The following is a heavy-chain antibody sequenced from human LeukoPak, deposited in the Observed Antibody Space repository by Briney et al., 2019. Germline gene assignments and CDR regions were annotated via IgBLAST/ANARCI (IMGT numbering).Heavy chain of an antibody. CDR1: GYTFTSQG. CDR2: INTYNGKT. Sequence: ASVKVSCKASGYTFTSQGISWVRQAPGQGLEWMGWINTYNGKTNYAQKLQGRVTMTTDTSTSTAYMELRNLRSDDTAVYYCASRSSSTPYYFDYWGQGTLVTVSS. V-gene: IGHV1-18*01. CDR3: ASRSSSTPYYFDY. J-gene: IGHJ4*02. D-gene: IGHD2-15*01.